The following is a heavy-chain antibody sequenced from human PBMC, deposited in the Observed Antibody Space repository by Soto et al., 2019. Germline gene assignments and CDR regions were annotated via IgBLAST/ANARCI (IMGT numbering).Heavy chain of an antibody. CDR1: GFTLSSYA. J-gene: IGHJ6*02. CDR2: ISYDGSNK. Sequence: QVQLVESGGGVVQPGRSLRLSCAASGFTLSSYAMHWVRQAPGKGLEWVAVISYDGSNKYYADSVKGRFTISRDNSKNTLYLQMNSLRAEDTAVYYCARAEYYYYYGMDVWGQGTTVTVSS. CDR3: ARAEYYYYYGMDV. V-gene: IGHV3-30-3*01.